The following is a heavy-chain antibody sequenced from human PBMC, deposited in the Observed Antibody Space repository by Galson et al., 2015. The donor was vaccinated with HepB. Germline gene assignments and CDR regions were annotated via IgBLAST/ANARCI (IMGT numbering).Heavy chain of an antibody. V-gene: IGHV3-64D*06. D-gene: IGHD3-10*01. Sequence: SLRLSCAASGFTFSSYAMHWVRQAPGKGLEYVSAISSNGGSTYYADSVKGRFTISRDNSKNTLYLQMSSLRAEDTAVYYCVKDQVLLWFGELGYWGQGTLVTVSS. CDR2: ISSNGGST. CDR3: VKDQVLLWFGELGY. CDR1: GFTFSSYA. J-gene: IGHJ4*02.